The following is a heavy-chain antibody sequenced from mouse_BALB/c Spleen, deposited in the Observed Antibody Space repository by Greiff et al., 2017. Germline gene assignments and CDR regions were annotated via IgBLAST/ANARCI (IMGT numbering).Heavy chain of an antibody. J-gene: IGHJ4*01. Sequence: VQLQQSGAELARPGASVKLSCKASSYTFTSYWMQWVKQRPGQGLEWIGAIYPGDGDTRYTQKFKGKATLTADKSSSTAYMQLSSLASEDSAVYYCAREDYAMDYWGQGTSVTVSS. CDR1: SYTFTSYW. V-gene: IGHV1-87*01. CDR2: IYPGDGDT. CDR3: AREDYAMDY.